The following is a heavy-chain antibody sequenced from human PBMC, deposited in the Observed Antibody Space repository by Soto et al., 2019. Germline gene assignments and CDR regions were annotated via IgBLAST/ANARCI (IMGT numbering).Heavy chain of an antibody. Sequence: GGSLRLSCAVSGFTFSRFWMGWVRQAPGRGLEWVADIQQDGSEKYYVDSVKGRFTMSKDNVKNSLYLQMNSLGAEDTAVYYCARVRYGGYSYYFDYWGQGALVTVSS. J-gene: IGHJ4*02. CDR2: IQQDGSEK. CDR3: ARVRYGGYSYYFDY. CDR1: GFTFSRFW. V-gene: IGHV3-7*03. D-gene: IGHD4-17*01.